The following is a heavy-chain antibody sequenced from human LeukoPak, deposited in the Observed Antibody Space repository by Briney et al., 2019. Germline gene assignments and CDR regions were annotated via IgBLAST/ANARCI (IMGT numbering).Heavy chain of an antibody. Sequence: SLKVSCKASGGTFSSYAISWVRQAPGQGLEWMRGIIPIFGTANYAQKFQGRVTITTDESTSTAYMELSSLRSEDTAVYYCARGPFDYSNYYYYYYMDVWGKGTTVTVSS. CDR1: GGTFSSYA. CDR2: IIPIFGTA. D-gene: IGHD4-11*01. CDR3: ARGPFDYSNYYYYYYMDV. J-gene: IGHJ6*03. V-gene: IGHV1-69*05.